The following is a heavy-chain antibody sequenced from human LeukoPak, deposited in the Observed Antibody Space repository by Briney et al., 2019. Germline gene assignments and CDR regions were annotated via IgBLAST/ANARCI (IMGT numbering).Heavy chain of an antibody. CDR3: ARDGGGY. CDR2: IYTTEKT. D-gene: IGHD2-15*01. Sequence: SETLSLTCSVSGGSISSGSYYWSWIRQPAGKGLEWIGRIYTTEKTNYNPSLKSRVTISLDTSKNQFSLKLTSVTAADTAVYYCARDGGGYWGQGTLVTVSS. CDR1: GGSISSGSYY. V-gene: IGHV4-61*02. J-gene: IGHJ4*02.